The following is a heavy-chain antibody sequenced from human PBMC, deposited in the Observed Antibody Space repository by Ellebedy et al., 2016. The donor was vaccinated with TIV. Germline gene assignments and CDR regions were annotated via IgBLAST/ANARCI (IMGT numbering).Heavy chain of an antibody. D-gene: IGHD5-12*01. Sequence: MPSETLSLTCTVSGASISSYYWSWIRQPPGKGLEWIGYIYYNENTNYNPSLKSRVNISVDTSKNQFSLNLNSVTAADTAVYFCASTPFSAGSGYHPHDYWGQGILVTVSS. CDR2: IYYNENT. CDR3: ASTPFSAGSGYHPHDY. V-gene: IGHV4-59*08. CDR1: GASISSYY. J-gene: IGHJ4*02.